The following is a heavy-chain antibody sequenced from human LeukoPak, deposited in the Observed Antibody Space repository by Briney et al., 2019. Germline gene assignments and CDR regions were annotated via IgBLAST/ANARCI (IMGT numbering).Heavy chain of an antibody. D-gene: IGHD1-14*01. CDR2: VSSSSSYI. CDR1: GFTFSSYS. J-gene: IGHJ3*02. V-gene: IGHV3-21*01. Sequence: GGSLRLSCAASGFTFSSYSMNWVRQAPGKGLEWVSSVSSSSSYIYYADSVKGRFTTSRDNAKNSLYLQMNSLRAEDTAVYYCARELTRIDAFDIWGQGTMVTASS. CDR3: ARELTRIDAFDI.